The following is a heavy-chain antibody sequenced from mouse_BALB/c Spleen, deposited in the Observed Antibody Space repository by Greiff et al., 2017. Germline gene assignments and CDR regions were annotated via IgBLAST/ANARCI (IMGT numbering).Heavy chain of an antibody. CDR3: ARSTMITYFDY. V-gene: IGHV1-4*02. CDR1: GYTFTSYT. CDR2: INPSSGYT. D-gene: IGHD2-4*01. J-gene: IGHJ2*01. Sequence: VQLQQSAAELARPGASVKMSCKASGYTFTSYTMHWVKQRPGQGLEWIGYINPSSGYTEYNQKFKDKTTLTADKSSSTAYMQLSSLTSEDSAVYYCARSTMITYFDYWGQGTTLTVSS.